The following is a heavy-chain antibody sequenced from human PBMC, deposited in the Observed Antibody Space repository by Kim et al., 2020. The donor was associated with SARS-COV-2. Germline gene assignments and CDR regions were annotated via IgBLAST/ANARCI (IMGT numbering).Heavy chain of an antibody. CDR2: INPSGGST. CDR1: GYTFTSYY. CDR3: ARGRNTYYYDSSATTYYFDY. D-gene: IGHD3-22*01. V-gene: IGHV1-46*01. J-gene: IGHJ4*02. Sequence: ASVKVSCKASGYTFTSYYMHWVRQAPGQGLEWMGIINPSGGSTSYAQKFQGRVTMTRDTSTSTVYMELSSLRSEDTAVYYCARGRNTYYYDSSATTYYFDYWGQGTLVTVSS.